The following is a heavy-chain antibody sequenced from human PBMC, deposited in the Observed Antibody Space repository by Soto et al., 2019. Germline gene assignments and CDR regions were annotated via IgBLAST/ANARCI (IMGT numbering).Heavy chain of an antibody. D-gene: IGHD4-17*01. CDR3: ARDLSGGDYGAKPVTRYYYGMDV. CDR1: GFTVSSNY. J-gene: IGHJ6*02. Sequence: EVQLVESGGGLIQPGGSPRLSCAASGFTVSSNYMSWVRQAPGKGLEWVSVIYSGGSTYYADSVKGRFTISRDNSKNTLYLQMNSLRAEDTAVYYCARDLSGGDYGAKPVTRYYYGMDVWGQGTTVTVSS. CDR2: IYSGGST. V-gene: IGHV3-53*01.